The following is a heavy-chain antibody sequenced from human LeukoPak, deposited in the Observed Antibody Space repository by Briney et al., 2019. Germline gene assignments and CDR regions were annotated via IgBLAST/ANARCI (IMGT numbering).Heavy chain of an antibody. CDR2: IYYSGST. V-gene: IGHV4-59*01. Sequence: PSETLSLTCAVSGGSITSYYYNWIRQPPGKGLEWIGYIYYSGSTNYNPSLKSRVTMSLDTSKRQFSLNPTSVTAADTAVYYCATAYSPVRIDYWGQGTLFTVSS. D-gene: IGHD2-21*01. J-gene: IGHJ4*02. CDR3: ATAYSPVRIDY. CDR1: GGSITSYY.